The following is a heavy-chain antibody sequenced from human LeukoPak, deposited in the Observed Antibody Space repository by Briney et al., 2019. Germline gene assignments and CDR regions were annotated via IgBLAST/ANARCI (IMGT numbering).Heavy chain of an antibody. J-gene: IGHJ4*02. CDR2: MWYDGSNE. Sequence: PGGSLRLSCAASGFTFSSYGMHWVRQAPGKGLEWGSVMWYDGSNEYYADSVKGRFTISRDSSKNTLYLKMNSLRAEDTAVYYCARDGDNILTGFYDYWGQGTLVTVSS. D-gene: IGHD3-9*01. CDR3: ARDGDNILTGFYDY. V-gene: IGHV3-33*01. CDR1: GFTFSSYG.